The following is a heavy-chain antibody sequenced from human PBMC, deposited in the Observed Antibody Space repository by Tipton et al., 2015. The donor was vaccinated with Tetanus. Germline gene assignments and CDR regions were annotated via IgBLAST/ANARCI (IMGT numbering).Heavy chain of an antibody. V-gene: IGHV4-39*01. CDR3: ARPSTTVTPRAFDV. Sequence: TLSLTCNVSGASMSGSSYYWDWIRQPPGKGLEWIGSIYYSGSSYYNPSLESRVTISLDTSKNRFSLKLTSVTAADAAVYYCARPSTTVTPRAFDVWGQGTMVTVSS. CDR1: GASMSGSSYY. CDR2: IYYSGSS. D-gene: IGHD4-17*01. J-gene: IGHJ3*01.